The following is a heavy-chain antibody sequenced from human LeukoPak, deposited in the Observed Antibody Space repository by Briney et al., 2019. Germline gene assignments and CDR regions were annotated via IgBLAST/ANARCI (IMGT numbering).Heavy chain of an antibody. Sequence: GRSLRLSCAASGFTFSSYAMHWVRQAPGKGLEWVAVISYDGSNKYYADSVKGRFTISRDNSKNTLYLQMNSLRAEDTAVYYCAMSADIPFDYWGQGTLVTVPS. V-gene: IGHV3-30*04. D-gene: IGHD2-2*01. J-gene: IGHJ4*02. CDR3: AMSADIPFDY. CDR1: GFTFSSYA. CDR2: ISYDGSNK.